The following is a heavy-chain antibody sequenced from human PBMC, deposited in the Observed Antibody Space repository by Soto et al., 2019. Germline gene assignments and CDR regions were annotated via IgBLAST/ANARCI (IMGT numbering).Heavy chain of an antibody. Sequence: QVQLVQSGAEVKKPGSSVKVSCKAFGGTFSSYAINWIRQAPGQGLEWMGGIIPIFGTTTYAQRFQARVTITADESTSTDYMALSSLRSEYTASYYCASDGGAATVNYWGQGTVVTVSS. CDR2: IIPIFGTT. V-gene: IGHV1-69*12. CDR3: ASDGGAATVNY. CDR1: GGTFSSYA. J-gene: IGHJ4*02. D-gene: IGHD1-26*01.